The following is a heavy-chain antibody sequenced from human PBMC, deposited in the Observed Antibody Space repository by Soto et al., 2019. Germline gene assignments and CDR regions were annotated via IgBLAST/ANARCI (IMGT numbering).Heavy chain of an antibody. CDR2: ISSSSSYI. CDR3: ARDQHDFWSGYYGIYGMDV. J-gene: IGHJ6*02. V-gene: IGHV3-21*01. D-gene: IGHD3-3*01. CDR1: GFTFSSYS. Sequence: EVQLVESGGGLVKPGGSPRLSCAASGFTFSSYSMNWVRQAPGKGLEWVSSISSSSSYIYYADSVKGRFTISRDNAKNSLYLQMNSLRAEDTAVYYCARDQHDFWSGYYGIYGMDVWGQGTTVTVSS.